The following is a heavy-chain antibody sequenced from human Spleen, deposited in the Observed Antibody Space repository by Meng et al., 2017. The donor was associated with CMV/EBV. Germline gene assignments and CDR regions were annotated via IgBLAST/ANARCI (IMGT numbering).Heavy chain of an antibody. CDR2: LHYSGST. D-gene: IGHD3-3*01. CDR3: AREWPIEYYDFWSGYPNWFDP. Sequence: SGYYCGWIRKPPGKGLEWIGSLHYSGSTYYNPSLKSRVTISVDTSKNQFSLKLSSVTAADTAVYYCAREWPIEYYDFWSGYPNWFDPWGQGTLVTVSS. V-gene: IGHV4-39*02. J-gene: IGHJ5*02. CDR1: SGYY.